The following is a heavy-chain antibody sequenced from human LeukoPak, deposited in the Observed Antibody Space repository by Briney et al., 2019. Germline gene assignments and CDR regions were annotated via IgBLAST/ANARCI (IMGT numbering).Heavy chain of an antibody. J-gene: IGHJ4*02. V-gene: IGHV4-39*01. Sequence: SETLSLTCTVSGGSISSSSYYWGWIRQPPGKGLEWIGSIYYSGSTYYNPSLKSRVTISVDTSKNQFSLKLSSVTAADTAVYYCARLDDILTGYYRGPPGYFDYWGQGTLVTVSS. CDR2: IYYSGST. D-gene: IGHD3-9*01. CDR3: ARLDDILTGYYRGPPGYFDY. CDR1: GGSISSSSYY.